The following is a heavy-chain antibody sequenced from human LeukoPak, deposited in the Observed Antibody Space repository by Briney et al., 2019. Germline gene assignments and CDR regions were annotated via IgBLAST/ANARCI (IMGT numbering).Heavy chain of an antibody. Sequence: SETLSLTCTVSGGSINSSSYFWGWIRQPPGKGREWNGSIYYSGSTYYNAARKSRVTISVDTSKHQFSLRLSSVTAADTALYYCARGRFDYYDTSGYYRPREYYYYYYYMDVWGKGTTVTISS. CDR3: ARGRFDYYDTSGYYRPREYYYYYYYMDV. J-gene: IGHJ6*03. CDR2: IYYSGST. CDR1: GGSINSSSYF. D-gene: IGHD3-22*01. V-gene: IGHV4-39*01.